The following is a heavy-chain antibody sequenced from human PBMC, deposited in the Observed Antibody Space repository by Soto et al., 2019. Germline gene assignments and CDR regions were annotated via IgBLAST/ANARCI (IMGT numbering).Heavy chain of an antibody. Sequence: QVQLQESGPGLVKPSETLSLTCTVSGGFMSGYYWSWIRQPPGKGLEWIGYIYSSGTTNYNPSLKSRVSISVDTSEKRFSLELNSVTAADTAIYYCGRHGREGYTLDYWGQGTLVTVSS. J-gene: IGHJ4*02. CDR2: IYSSGTT. CDR1: GGFMSGYY. D-gene: IGHD2-2*02. CDR3: GRHGREGYTLDY. V-gene: IGHV4-59*08.